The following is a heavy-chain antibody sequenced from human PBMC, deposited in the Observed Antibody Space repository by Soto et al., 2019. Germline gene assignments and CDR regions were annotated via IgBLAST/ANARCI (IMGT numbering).Heavy chain of an antibody. J-gene: IGHJ6*02. V-gene: IGHV3-30*04. CDR1: GFTLSSYY. D-gene: IGHD3-16*01. CDR2: ISDDGSHK. CDR3: ARDDQLSPADGHTYYEYYTGMDV. Sequence: SLRLSCEASGFTLSSYYMHWIRQAPGKGLEWVAVISDDGSHKYYADSVKGRFTISRDDYKNTLYLKINSLRPEDTAVFFCARDDQLSPADGHTYYEYYTGMDVWGQGTTVTVSS.